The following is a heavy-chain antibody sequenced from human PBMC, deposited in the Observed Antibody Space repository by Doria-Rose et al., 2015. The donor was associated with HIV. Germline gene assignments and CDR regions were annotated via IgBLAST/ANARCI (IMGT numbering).Heavy chain of an antibody. CDR3: ARDHYDSGGYYSD. D-gene: IGHD3-22*01. V-gene: IGHV3-21*03. CDR1: GFTFSRYS. Sequence: ASGFTFSRYSMNWVRQAPGKGLEWVSSISSSSEYIYYVDSVQGRFTISRDNAKNSVYLQMNSLRTEDTAVYYCARDHYDSGGYYSDWGQGTLVTVSS. CDR2: ISSSSEYI. J-gene: IGHJ4*02.